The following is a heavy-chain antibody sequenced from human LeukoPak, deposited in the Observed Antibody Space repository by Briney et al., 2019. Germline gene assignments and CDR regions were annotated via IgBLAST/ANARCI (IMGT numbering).Heavy chain of an antibody. CDR1: GFTFSSYE. CDR3: ASAPVVVAATIRFWFDP. D-gene: IGHD2-15*01. CDR2: ISSSGSTI. V-gene: IGHV3-48*03. J-gene: IGHJ5*02. Sequence: GASLRLSCAASGFTFSSYEMNWVRQAPGKGLEWVSYISSSGSTIYYADSVKGRFTISRDNAKNSLYLQMNSLRAEDTAVYYCASAPVVVAATIRFWFDPWGQGTLVTVSS.